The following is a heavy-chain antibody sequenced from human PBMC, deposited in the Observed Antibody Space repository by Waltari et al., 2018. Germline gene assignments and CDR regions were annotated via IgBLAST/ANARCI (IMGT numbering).Heavy chain of an antibody. CDR1: GFTFSSYA. V-gene: IGHV3-30-3*01. CDR3: ARDRGIAEYYFDY. J-gene: IGHJ4*02. D-gene: IGHD6-13*01. CDR2: ISYDGSNK. Sequence: QVQLVESGGGVVQPGRSLRLSCAASGFTFSSYAMHWVRQAPGKGLGWVAVISYDGSNKYYADSVKGRFTISRDNSKNTLYLQMNSLRAEDTAVYYCARDRGIAEYYFDYWGQGTLVTVSS.